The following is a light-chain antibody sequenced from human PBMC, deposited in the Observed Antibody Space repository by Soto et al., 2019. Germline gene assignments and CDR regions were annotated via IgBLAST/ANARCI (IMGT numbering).Light chain of an antibody. CDR3: QSYDSRLSGSRV. V-gene: IGLV1-40*01. Sequence: LTQAPSVTGAPGHRVTISCTGSSSNIGAGYDVHWYQQLPGTAPKLLIYGNSNRPSGVPDRFSGSKSGTSASLAITGLQAEDEADYYCQSYDSRLSGSRVFGTGTKVSVL. CDR2: GNS. CDR1: SSNIGAGYD. J-gene: IGLJ1*01.